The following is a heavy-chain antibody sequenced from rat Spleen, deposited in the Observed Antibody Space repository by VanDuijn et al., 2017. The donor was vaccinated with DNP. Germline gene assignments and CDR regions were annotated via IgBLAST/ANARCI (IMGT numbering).Heavy chain of an antibody. CDR1: GFTFSNYG. Sequence: EVQLVESGGGLVQPGRSLKLSCAASGFTFSNYGLHWIRQAPTKGLEWVASISPSGDTTYHRDSVKGRFTISRDNAKCTLYLQMDNMRSDDTATYYCATQPWQYSRQGVMVNVSS. CDR3: ATQPWQY. V-gene: IGHV5-19*01. J-gene: IGHJ2*01. CDR2: ISPSGDTT. D-gene: IGHD3-4*01.